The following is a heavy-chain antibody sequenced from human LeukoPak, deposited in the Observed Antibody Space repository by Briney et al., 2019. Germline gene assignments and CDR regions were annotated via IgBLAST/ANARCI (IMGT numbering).Heavy chain of an antibody. V-gene: IGHV1-24*01. D-gene: IGHD2-2*01. CDR1: GYTLTELS. CDR3: ATCILTGCYAEDAFDI. CDR2: FYPEDGET. J-gene: IGHJ3*02. Sequence: ASVKVSCKVSGYTLTELSMHWVRQAPGKGLEWMGGFYPEDGETIYAQKFQGRVTMTEDTSTDTAYMELSSLRSEDTAVYYCATCILTGCYAEDAFDIWGQGTMVTVSS.